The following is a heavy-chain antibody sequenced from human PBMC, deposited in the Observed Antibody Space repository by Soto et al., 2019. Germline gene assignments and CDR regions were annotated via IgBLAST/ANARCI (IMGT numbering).Heavy chain of an antibody. D-gene: IGHD2-21*01. J-gene: IGHJ4*02. CDR3: AKDRPASAYDY. CDR2: IKSKTDGGTT. CDR1: GFTFSNAW. V-gene: IGHV3-15*07. Sequence: GGSLRLSWAASGFTFSNAWINWVSQAPGKGLEWVGRIKSKTDGGTTDFAAPVKGRFAISRDDSKDMVYLQMNSLRAEDTAVYYCAKDRPASAYDYWGQGTLVTVSS.